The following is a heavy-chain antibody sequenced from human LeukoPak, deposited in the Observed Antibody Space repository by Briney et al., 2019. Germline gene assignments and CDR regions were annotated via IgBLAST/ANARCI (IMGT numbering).Heavy chain of an antibody. V-gene: IGHV3-23*01. D-gene: IGHD6-19*01. Sequence: GGSLRLSCAASGFTFSSYAMSWVRQAPGKGLEWVSAISGSGGSTYYADSVKGRFTISRDNSKNTLCLQMNSLRAEDTAVYYCAKERRIAVAVGDWFDPWGQGTLVTVSS. CDR3: AKERRIAVAVGDWFDP. CDR2: ISGSGGST. J-gene: IGHJ5*02. CDR1: GFTFSSYA.